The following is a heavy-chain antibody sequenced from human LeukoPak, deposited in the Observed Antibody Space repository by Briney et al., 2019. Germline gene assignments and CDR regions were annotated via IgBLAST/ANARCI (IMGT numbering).Heavy chain of an antibody. Sequence: GASVKVSCKASGYTFTGYYMHWVRQAPGQGLEWMGWINPNSGGTNYAQKFQGRVTMTRDTSISTAYMELSRLRSDDTAVYYCARAPQMWTTVTTSSTGAFDIWGQGTMVTVSS. CDR1: GYTFTGYY. CDR3: ARAPQMWTTVTTSSTGAFDI. J-gene: IGHJ3*02. CDR2: INPNSGGT. V-gene: IGHV1-2*02. D-gene: IGHD4-17*01.